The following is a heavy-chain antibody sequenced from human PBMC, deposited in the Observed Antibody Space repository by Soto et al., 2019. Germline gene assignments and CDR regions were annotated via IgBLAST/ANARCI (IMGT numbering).Heavy chain of an antibody. V-gene: IGHV4-39*01. CDR2: MHYSGNT. CDR3: ARHGGNKFDY. CDR1: VGSIISDHYY. D-gene: IGHD3-16*01. J-gene: IGHJ4*02. Sequence: QPQLQESGPGLVKPSETLSLTCTVSVGSIISDHYYWAWIRQPPGKGLEWIGNMHYSGNTYQNPSLKSRVTIFVDTSKNQFSLHLSSVTAADTAVYYCARHGGNKFDYWGQGTLVTVSS.